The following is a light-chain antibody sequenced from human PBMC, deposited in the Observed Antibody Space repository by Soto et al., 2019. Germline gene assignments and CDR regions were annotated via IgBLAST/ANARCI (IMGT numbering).Light chain of an antibody. CDR2: EVS. J-gene: IGLJ3*02. Sequence: QSALTQPASVSGSPGQSITISCTGTSSDVGGHNYVSWYQQHPGKAPKLIIYEVSNRPSGVSNRFSGSKSGNTASLTISGLQAEDEADYYCSSYTSSTTEVFGGGTKLTVL. CDR3: SSYTSSTTEV. CDR1: SSDVGGHNY. V-gene: IGLV2-14*01.